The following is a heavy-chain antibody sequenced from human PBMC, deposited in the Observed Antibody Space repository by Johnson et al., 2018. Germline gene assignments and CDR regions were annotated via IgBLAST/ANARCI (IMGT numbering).Heavy chain of an antibody. D-gene: IGHD4-17*01. Sequence: VGLGEAGGGVVRPGGSLRLSCAASRFTFDAYGMSWVREAPGKGLEWVSGINWTGDNTGYADSVKGRFTISRDNAKSSLYLQVNGLRAEDTALYHCARGMNGDYRYNCFDSWGQGTLVTVSS. CDR2: INWTGDNT. J-gene: IGHJ5*01. V-gene: IGHV3-20*01. CDR3: ARGMNGDYRYNCFDS. CDR1: RFTFDAYG.